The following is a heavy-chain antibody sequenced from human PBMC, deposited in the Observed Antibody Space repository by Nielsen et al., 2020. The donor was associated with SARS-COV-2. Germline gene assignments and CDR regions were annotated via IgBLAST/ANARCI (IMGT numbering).Heavy chain of an antibody. CDR3: AKRRAVFMLTFGGEGAMDV. D-gene: IGHD3-16*01. CDR2: ISSNGGST. J-gene: IGHJ6*02. Sequence: GESLKISCAASGFTFSSYAMHWVRQAPGKGLEYVSAISSNGGSTYYANSVKGRFTISRDNSKNTLYLQMGSLRAEDMAVYYCAKRRAVFMLTFGGEGAMDVWGQGTTVSVSS. CDR1: GFTFSSYA. V-gene: IGHV3-64*01.